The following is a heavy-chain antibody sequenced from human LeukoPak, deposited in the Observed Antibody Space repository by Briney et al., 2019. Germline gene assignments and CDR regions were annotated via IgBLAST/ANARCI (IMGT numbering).Heavy chain of an antibody. Sequence: SETLSLTCAVYGGSFSGYYWSWIRQPPGKGPEWIGEINHSGSTNYNPSLKSRVTISVDTSKNQFSLKLSSVTAADTAVYYCARHVVRGVNPWGQGTLVTVSS. J-gene: IGHJ5*02. CDR1: GGSFSGYY. CDR2: INHSGST. D-gene: IGHD3-10*01. CDR3: ARHVVRGVNP. V-gene: IGHV4-34*01.